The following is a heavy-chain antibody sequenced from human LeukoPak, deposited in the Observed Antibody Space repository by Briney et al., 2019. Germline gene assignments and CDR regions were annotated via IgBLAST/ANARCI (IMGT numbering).Heavy chain of an antibody. V-gene: IGHV3-30*03. CDR1: GFTFSSYS. J-gene: IGHJ4*02. CDR3: ASQTSTVTTPSDY. CDR2: ISYDGSNK. Sequence: TGGSLRLSCAASGFTFSSYSMTWVRQAPGKGLEWVAVISYDGSNKYYADSVKGRFTISRDNSKNTLYLQMNSLRAEDTAVYYCASQTSTVTTPSDYWGQGTLVTVSS. D-gene: IGHD4-4*01.